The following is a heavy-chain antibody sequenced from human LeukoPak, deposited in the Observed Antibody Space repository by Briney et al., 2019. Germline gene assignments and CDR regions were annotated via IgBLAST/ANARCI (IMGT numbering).Heavy chain of an antibody. CDR1: GGSISSSNW. J-gene: IGHJ6*04. CDR3: ARGYCSSTSCYYYGMDV. CDR2: IYHSGST. Sequence: SETLSFTCAVSGGSISSSNWWSWVRQPPGKGLEWIGEIYHSGSTNYNPSLKSRVTISVDKSKNQFSLKLSSVTAADTAVYYCARGYCSSTSCYYYGMDVWGKGTTVTVSS. V-gene: IGHV4-4*02. D-gene: IGHD2-2*01.